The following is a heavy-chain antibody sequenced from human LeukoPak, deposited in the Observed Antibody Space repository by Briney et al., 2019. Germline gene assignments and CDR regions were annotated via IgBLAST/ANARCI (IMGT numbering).Heavy chain of an antibody. CDR2: ISGSGGST. J-gene: IGHJ4*02. Sequence: PGGSLRLSCAASGFTFSSYAMSWVRQAPGKGLEWVSAISGSGGSTYYADSVKGRFTISRDNSKNTLYLQMNSLRAEDTAVYYCANPAHRMGSSGSQYFDYWGQGTLVTVSS. CDR1: GFTFSSYA. D-gene: IGHD3-22*01. V-gene: IGHV3-23*01. CDR3: ANPAHRMGSSGSQYFDY.